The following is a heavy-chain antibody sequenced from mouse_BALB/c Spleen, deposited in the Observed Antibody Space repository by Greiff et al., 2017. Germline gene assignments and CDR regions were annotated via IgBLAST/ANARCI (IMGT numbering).Heavy chain of an antibody. CDR3: ARDGYYAMDY. CDR1: GYTFTSYW. D-gene: IGHD2-3*01. Sequence: VKVVESGAELAKPGASVKMSCKASGYTFTSYWMHWVKQRPGQGLEWIGYINPSTGYTEYNQKFKDKATLTADKSSSTAYMQLSSLTSEDSAVYYCARDGYYAMDYWGQGTSVTVSS. J-gene: IGHJ4*01. V-gene: IGHV1-7*01. CDR2: INPSTGYT.